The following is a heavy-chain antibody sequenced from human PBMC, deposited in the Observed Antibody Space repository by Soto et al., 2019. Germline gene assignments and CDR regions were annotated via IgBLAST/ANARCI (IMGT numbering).Heavy chain of an antibody. CDR3: AKDCMMYAVSHFDS. V-gene: IGHV3-23*01. Sequence: EVQLLESGGGLVQRGGSRRLSCEASGFPFSVYAMTWIRQAHGRGLEWVSSITADGESPYYADSVKGRFTVSRDNSKNTLFLQMNSLRVDDTAVYWCAKDCMMYAVSHFDSWGKGALVTVSS. CDR2: ITADGESP. J-gene: IGHJ5*01. CDR1: GFPFSVYA. D-gene: IGHD2-8*01.